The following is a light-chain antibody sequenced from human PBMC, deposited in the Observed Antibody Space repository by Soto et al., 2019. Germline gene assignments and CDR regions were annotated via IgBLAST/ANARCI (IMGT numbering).Light chain of an antibody. J-gene: IGKJ4*01. V-gene: IGKV3-11*01. Sequence: EIVLTQFPATTAFYTAQNAPLFCXXSQSISRYLGWYQQKPGQAPRLLIYDASIRATGIPARFRGGGSGTDFTLTISSLAPEDFAVYYCQQRGTWPRVTFGGGTKVDI. CDR2: DAS. CDR3: QQRGTWPRVT. CDR1: QSISRY.